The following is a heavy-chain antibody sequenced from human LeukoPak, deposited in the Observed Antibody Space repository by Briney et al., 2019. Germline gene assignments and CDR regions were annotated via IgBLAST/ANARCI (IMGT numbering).Heavy chain of an antibody. J-gene: IGHJ4*02. Sequence: SETLSLTCTVSGGSISSYYWSWIRQHPGKGLEWIGYIYYSGSTYYNPSLKSRVTISVDTSKNQFSLKLSSVTAADTAVYYCARGKRVTTVIDYGFDYWGQGTLVTVSS. CDR2: IYYSGST. CDR3: ARGKRVTTVIDYGFDY. CDR1: GGSISSYY. V-gene: IGHV4-59*06. D-gene: IGHD4-11*01.